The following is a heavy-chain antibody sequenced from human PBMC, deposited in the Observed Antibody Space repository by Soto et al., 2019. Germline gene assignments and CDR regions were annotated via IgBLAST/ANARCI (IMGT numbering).Heavy chain of an antibody. CDR2: ISHSGST. Sequence: SETVSLTCAVYGGSLSGYYWSWIRQPPGKRLEWIGEISHSGSTNYNPSLKSRVIISVDTSKTQFSLQLSSVTAADTAVYYCARRRMRSLTTGGMDVWGQGTPVTVSS. J-gene: IGHJ6*02. CDR3: ARRRMRSLTTGGMDV. CDR1: GGSLSGYY. D-gene: IGHD4-4*01. V-gene: IGHV4-34*01.